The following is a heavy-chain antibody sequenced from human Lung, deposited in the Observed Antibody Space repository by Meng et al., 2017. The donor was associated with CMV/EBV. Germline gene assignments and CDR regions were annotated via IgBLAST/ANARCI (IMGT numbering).Heavy chain of an antibody. V-gene: IGHV1-46*01. CDR2: IIPIIGIT. D-gene: IGHD6-13*01. J-gene: IGHJ4*02. Sequence: ASVKVSXKASGYTFTSYYMHWVRQAPGQGLEWMGVIIPIIGITKYAQRFQGRVTITADTSTSTAYMELSSLRSEDTAMYYCARERDSSSWFDGYWGQGTLVTVSS. CDR1: GYTFTSYY. CDR3: ARERDSSSWFDGY.